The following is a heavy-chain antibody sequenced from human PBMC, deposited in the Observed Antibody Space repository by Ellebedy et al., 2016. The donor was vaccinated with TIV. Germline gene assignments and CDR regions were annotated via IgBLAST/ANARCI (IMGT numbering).Heavy chain of an antibody. D-gene: IGHD2-15*01. J-gene: IGHJ3*02. CDR1: GFTFSSYA. V-gene: IGHV3-23*01. Sequence: GESLKISXAASGFTFSSYAMSWVRQAPGKGLEWVSAISGSGGSTYYADSVKGRFTISRDNSKNTLYLQMNSLRAEDTAVYYCAKDEIGPVGPLDAFDIWGQGTMVTVSS. CDR3: AKDEIGPVGPLDAFDI. CDR2: ISGSGGST.